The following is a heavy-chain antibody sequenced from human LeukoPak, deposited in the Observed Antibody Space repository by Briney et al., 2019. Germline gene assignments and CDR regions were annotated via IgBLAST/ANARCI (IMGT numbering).Heavy chain of an antibody. CDR2: IIPIFGTA. CDR1: GGTFSSYA. Sequence: SVKVSCKASGGTFSSYAISWVRQAPGQGLEWMGGIIPIFGTANYAQKFQGRVTITTDESTSTAYMELSSLRSEDTAVYYCARGVGTLTYYYDSSGYHPGWFDPWGQGTLVTVSS. V-gene: IGHV1-69*05. J-gene: IGHJ5*02. CDR3: ARGVGTLTYYYDSSGYHPGWFDP. D-gene: IGHD3-22*01.